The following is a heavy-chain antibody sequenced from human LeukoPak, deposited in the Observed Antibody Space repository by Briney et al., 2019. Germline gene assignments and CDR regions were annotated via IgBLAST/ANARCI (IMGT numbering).Heavy chain of an antibody. CDR2: ISYDGSNK. J-gene: IGHJ4*02. CDR1: GFTFSSYA. V-gene: IGHV3-30*04. Sequence: GGSLRLSCAASGFTFSSYAMHWVRQAPGKGLEWVAVISYDGSNKYYADSVKGRFTISRDNSKNTLYLQMNSLRAEDTAVYYCAKDSHGIAVAGTNYFDYWGQGTLVTVSS. D-gene: IGHD6-19*01. CDR3: AKDSHGIAVAGTNYFDY.